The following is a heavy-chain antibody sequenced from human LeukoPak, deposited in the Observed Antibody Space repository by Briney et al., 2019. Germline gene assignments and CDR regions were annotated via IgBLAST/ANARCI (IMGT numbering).Heavy chain of an antibody. Sequence: GESLKISCKGSGYSFTTYWIGWVRQMTGKGLEWMGIIYPGDSDTRYSPSFQGQVTISADKSISTAYLQWSSLKASDTAMYYCARSSSAYHSTFDFWGQGTLVTVSS. CDR2: IYPGDSDT. CDR1: GYSFTTYW. V-gene: IGHV5-51*01. D-gene: IGHD5-12*01. J-gene: IGHJ4*02. CDR3: ARSSSAYHSTFDF.